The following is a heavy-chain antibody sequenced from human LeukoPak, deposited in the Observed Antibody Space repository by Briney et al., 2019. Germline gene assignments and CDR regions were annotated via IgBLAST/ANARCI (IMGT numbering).Heavy chain of an antibody. CDR1: GGSISSGGHY. V-gene: IGHV4-31*03. CDR3: GRDEAIFGAGYYYGMDV. D-gene: IGHD3-3*01. J-gene: IGHJ6*02. Sequence: SETLSLTCTVSGGSISSGGHYWSWIRQHPGKGLEWIGYINYSGSTYYNPSLKSRVTISVDTSQNQFSLKLSSVTAADTAVYYCGRDEAIFGAGYYYGMDVWGQGTTVTVSS. CDR2: INYSGST.